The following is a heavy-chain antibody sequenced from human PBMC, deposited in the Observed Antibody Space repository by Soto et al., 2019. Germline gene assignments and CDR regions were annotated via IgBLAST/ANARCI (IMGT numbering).Heavy chain of an antibody. CDR3: ARLIVGAGWTTGVVHP. D-gene: IGHD2-15*01. J-gene: IGHJ5*02. V-gene: IGHV4-31*03. Sequence: QVQLQESGPGLVKPSQTLSLTCTVSGGSISSGGYCWSWIRQHPGKGLEWTGYIYYSGNTYYNPSLKSRVTVSGDTSKNQFSLQLGFVTAADKAVYYWARLIVGAGWTTGVVHPWGQGTLVTVSS. CDR1: GGSISSGGYC. CDR2: IYYSGNT.